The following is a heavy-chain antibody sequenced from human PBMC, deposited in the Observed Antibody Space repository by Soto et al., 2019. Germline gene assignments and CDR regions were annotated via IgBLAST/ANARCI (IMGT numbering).Heavy chain of an antibody. Sequence: EVQLVESGGGLVKPGGSLRVSCAASGFTFSNYTMNWVRQAPGKGLEWVSAISSSSIYIYYADSVEGRFTISRDNAKNSLYLQMNSLGAEDTAVYYCARANYDFWSGYSNYFGMDVWGQGTTVTVSS. CDR3: ARANYDFWSGYSNYFGMDV. D-gene: IGHD3-3*01. CDR1: GFTFSNYT. J-gene: IGHJ6*02. CDR2: ISSSSIYI. V-gene: IGHV3-21*01.